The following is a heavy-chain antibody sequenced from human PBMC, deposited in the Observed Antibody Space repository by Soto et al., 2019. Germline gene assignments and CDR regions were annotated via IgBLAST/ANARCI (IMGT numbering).Heavy chain of an antibody. Sequence: QVQLQESGPGLVKPSQTLSLTCTVSGGSISSGDYYWSWIRQPPGKGLEWIGYIYYSGSTYYNPSLKSRVTISVDTSKNQFSLKLSSVTAADTAVYYCARGRGSSSWYGGFDPWGQGTLVTVFS. CDR3: ARGRGSSSWYGGFDP. D-gene: IGHD6-13*01. CDR2: IYYSGST. V-gene: IGHV4-30-4*01. CDR1: GGSISSGDYY. J-gene: IGHJ5*02.